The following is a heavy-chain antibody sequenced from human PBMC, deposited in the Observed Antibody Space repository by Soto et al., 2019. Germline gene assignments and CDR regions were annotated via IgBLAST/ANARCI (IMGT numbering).Heavy chain of an antibody. CDR3: ARESVGTMVRGVIISSYMDV. V-gene: IGHV3-21*01. CDR2: ISSSSSYI. J-gene: IGHJ6*03. CDR1: GFTFISYS. D-gene: IGHD3-10*01. Sequence: GGSLRLSCAASGFTFISYSMNWVRQAPGKGLEWVSSISSSSSYIYYADSVKGRFTISRDNAKNSLYLQMNSLRAEDTAVYYCARESVGTMVRGVIISSYMDVWGKGTTVTVSS.